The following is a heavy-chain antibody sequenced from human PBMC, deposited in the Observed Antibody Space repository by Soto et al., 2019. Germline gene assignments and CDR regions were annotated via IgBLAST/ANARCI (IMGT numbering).Heavy chain of an antibody. Sequence: QVQLQQWGAGLLKPSETLSLTCAVYGGSFSGYYWSWIRQPPGKGLAWIGEINHSGSTNYNPSLKRRVTISGDTSKNQFALKLSSVTAADTAVYYCARTAAIVSNYGVGDYWGQGTLVTVSS. CDR2: INHSGST. J-gene: IGHJ4*02. CDR1: GGSFSGYY. D-gene: IGHD4-4*01. CDR3: ARTAAIVSNYGVGDY. V-gene: IGHV4-34*01.